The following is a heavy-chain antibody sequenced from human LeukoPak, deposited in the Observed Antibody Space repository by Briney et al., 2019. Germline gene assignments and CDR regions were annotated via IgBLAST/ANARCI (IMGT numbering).Heavy chain of an antibody. CDR1: GFTFSSYA. V-gene: IGHV3-23*01. CDR2: ISGSGGST. CDR3: AKDLVAAVDYYFDS. J-gene: IGHJ4*02. Sequence: GGSLRLSCAASGFTFSSYAMSWVRQAPGEGLEWVSAISGSGGSTYYADSVKGRFTIARGNSKNTLYLQMNSLTADDTAVYYCAKDLVAAVDYYFDSWGQGTLVTVSS. D-gene: IGHD5-24*01.